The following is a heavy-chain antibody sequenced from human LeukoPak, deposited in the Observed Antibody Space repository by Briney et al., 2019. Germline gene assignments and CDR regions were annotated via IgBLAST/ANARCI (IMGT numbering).Heavy chain of an antibody. CDR2: INPSGGST. D-gene: IGHD5-12*01. J-gene: IGHJ4*02. V-gene: IGHV1-46*01. CDR1: GYTFTSYY. Sequence: ASVKLSCNSSGYTFTSYYMHWVRQAPGQGLEWTGIINPSGGSTSYAQKFQRRVIITRDTTTSTVYMELSSLRSQDTAVYYCARLTLYSGYDGDDYWGQGTLVTVSS. CDR3: ARLTLYSGYDGDDY.